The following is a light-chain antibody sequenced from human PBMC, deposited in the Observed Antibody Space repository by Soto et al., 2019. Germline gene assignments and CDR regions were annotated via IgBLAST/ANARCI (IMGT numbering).Light chain of an antibody. V-gene: IGKV1-33*01. CDR1: QSINIY. J-gene: IGKJ5*01. Sequence: DIQMTQSPSCLSASVGDRVTMTCQASQSINIYLKWYQQKPGKAPKLLIYAASSFQSWVPSSFSGSGSGTDFTFTISSLQTEDIATYYCRQYDDLPPTFGQGTRLEIK. CDR2: AAS. CDR3: RQYDDLPPT.